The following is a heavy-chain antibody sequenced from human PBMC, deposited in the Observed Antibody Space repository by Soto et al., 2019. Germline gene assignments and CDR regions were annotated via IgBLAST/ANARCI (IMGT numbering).Heavy chain of an antibody. V-gene: IGHV3-21*01. Sequence: EVQLVESGGGLVKPGGSLRLSCVGSGFTFTNHNLNWVRQAPGKGLEWVSSISSSSTHKYYADSVKGRFTISRDNANNSLYLQMNSLRAADTAVYYCARDPLCFGGSCHLPEYFQHWGQGSLVTVSS. D-gene: IGHD2-15*01. CDR3: ARDPLCFGGSCHLPEYFQH. CDR1: GFTFTNHN. J-gene: IGHJ1*01. CDR2: ISSSSTHK.